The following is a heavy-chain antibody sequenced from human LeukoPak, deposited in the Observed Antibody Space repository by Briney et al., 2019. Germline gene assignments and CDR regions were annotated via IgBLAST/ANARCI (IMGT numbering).Heavy chain of an antibody. Sequence: PGGSLRLSCAASGFTFSSYWMHWVRQAPGKGLVWISRINSDGSSTSYADSVKGRFTISRDNAKNTLYLQMNSLGAEDTAVYYCARAPPQQQLVHYYYYGMDVWGQGTTVTVSS. CDR3: ARAPPQQQLVHYYYYGMDV. CDR1: GFTFSSYW. V-gene: IGHV3-74*01. D-gene: IGHD6-13*01. J-gene: IGHJ6*02. CDR2: INSDGSST.